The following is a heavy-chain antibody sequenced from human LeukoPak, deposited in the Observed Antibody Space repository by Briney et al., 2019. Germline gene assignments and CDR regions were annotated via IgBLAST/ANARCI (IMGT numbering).Heavy chain of an antibody. D-gene: IGHD6-19*01. J-gene: IGHJ3*02. CDR3: AKGIAVAGTSAFDI. CDR2: IDNSGTYI. V-gene: IGHV3-21*04. CDR1: GFTFTTYS. Sequence: GGSLRLSCTASGFTFTTYSMDWVRQAPGKGLEWVSSIDNSGTYIYYADSVKGRFTISRDNSKNSLYLQMNSLRAEDTAVYYCAKGIAVAGTSAFDIWGQGTMVTVSS.